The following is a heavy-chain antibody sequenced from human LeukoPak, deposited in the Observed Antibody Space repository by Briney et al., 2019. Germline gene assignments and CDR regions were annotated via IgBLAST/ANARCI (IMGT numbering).Heavy chain of an antibody. CDR3: ARGIIRYSSGWYGGPFDY. D-gene: IGHD6-19*01. CDR1: GFTFSSYA. CDR2: ISYDGSNK. V-gene: IGHV3-30-3*01. Sequence: GGSLRLSCAASGFTFSSYAMHWVRQAPGKGLEWVAVISYDGSNKYYADSVKGRFTISRDNSKNTLYLQMDSLRAEDTAVYYCARGIIRYSSGWYGGPFDYWGQGTLVTVSS. J-gene: IGHJ4*02.